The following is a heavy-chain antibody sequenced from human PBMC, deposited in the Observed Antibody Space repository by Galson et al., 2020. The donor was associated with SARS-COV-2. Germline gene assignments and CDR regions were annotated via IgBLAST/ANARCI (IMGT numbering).Heavy chain of an antibody. Sequence: ISCKASGYTFTRYNVHWVRQAPGQRLEWMGWISAANGDTTYSQKFQGRVTFTRDTSASAAYMELSSLRSEDTAVYYCARGGGSSWFDFWGQGSLVTVSS. V-gene: IGHV1-3*01. CDR2: ISAANGDT. D-gene: IGHD6-13*01. CDR1: GYTFTRYN. J-gene: IGHJ4*02. CDR3: ARGGGSSWFDF.